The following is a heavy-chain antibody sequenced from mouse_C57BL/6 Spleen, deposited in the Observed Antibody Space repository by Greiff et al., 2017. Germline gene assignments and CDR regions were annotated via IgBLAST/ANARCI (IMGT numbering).Heavy chain of an antibody. V-gene: IGHV1-52*01. Sequence: VQLQQPGAELVRPGSSVKLSCKASGYTFTSYWMHWVKQRPIQGLEWIGNIDPSDSETHYNQKFKDKATLTVDKSSSTAYMQLSSLTSEDSAVYYCARWGLYDYEGYFGVWGTGTTVTVS. CDR1: GYTFTSYW. CDR3: ARWGLYDYEGYFGV. CDR2: IDPSDSET. D-gene: IGHD2-4*01. J-gene: IGHJ1*03.